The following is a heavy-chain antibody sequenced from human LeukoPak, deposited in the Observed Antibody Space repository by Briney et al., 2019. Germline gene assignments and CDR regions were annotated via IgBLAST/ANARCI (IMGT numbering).Heavy chain of an antibody. CDR1: GFTFGDYA. J-gene: IGHJ4*02. CDR3: AKDNFRQSGYYIGGDIDY. V-gene: IGHV3-9*01. Sequence: PGGSLRHSRAASGFTFGDYAMHWVRHAPGKGLEWVSGISWSSGCIGYVDSDKGRFTISRGNAKNSLYLQMNSLRAEDTALYYCAKDNFRQSGYYIGGDIDYWGQGTLVTVSS. CDR2: ISWSSGCI. D-gene: IGHD3-3*01.